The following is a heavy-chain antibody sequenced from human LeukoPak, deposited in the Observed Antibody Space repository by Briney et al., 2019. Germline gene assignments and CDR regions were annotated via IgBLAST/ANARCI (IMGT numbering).Heavy chain of an antibody. CDR3: AREQGWSDSYYGMDV. CDR1: GFTFSNYW. J-gene: IGHJ6*02. Sequence: GGSLRLSCVASGFTFSNYWMSWVRQAPGKGLEWLANMKEDGSARYYVDSMKGRFTISRGNAKNSLYLQMNSLRAEDTAVYYCAREQGWSDSYYGMDVWAKGPRSPSP. CDR2: MKEDGSAR. V-gene: IGHV3-7*01.